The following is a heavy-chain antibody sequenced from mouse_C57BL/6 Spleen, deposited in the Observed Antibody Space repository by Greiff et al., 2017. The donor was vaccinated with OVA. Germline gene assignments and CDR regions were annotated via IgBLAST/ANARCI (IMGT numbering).Heavy chain of an antibody. V-gene: IGHV5-16*01. J-gene: IGHJ2*01. D-gene: IGHD3-2*02. CDR1: GFTFSDYY. CDR3: ARDEGSSGYFY. Sequence: EVMLVESEGGLVQPGSSMKLSCTASGFTFSDYYMAWVRQVPEKGLEWVANINYDGSSTYYLDSLKSRFIISRDNAKNILYLQMSSLKSEDTATYYCARDEGSSGYFYWGQGTTLTVSS. CDR2: INYDGSST.